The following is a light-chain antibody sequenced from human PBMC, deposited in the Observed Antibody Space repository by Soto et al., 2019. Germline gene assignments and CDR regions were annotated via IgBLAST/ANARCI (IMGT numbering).Light chain of an antibody. CDR1: QSVSSSY. CDR3: QQYGTSPLT. J-gene: IGKJ4*01. CDR2: GAS. V-gene: IGKV3-20*01. Sequence: EIVLTQSPGTLSLSPGERATLSCRASQSVSSSYLAWYQQKPGQAPRLLIYGASSRATGIPDRFSGSGSGTDFTLTISRVEPEDFEVYYCQQYGTSPLTFGGGTKVEIK.